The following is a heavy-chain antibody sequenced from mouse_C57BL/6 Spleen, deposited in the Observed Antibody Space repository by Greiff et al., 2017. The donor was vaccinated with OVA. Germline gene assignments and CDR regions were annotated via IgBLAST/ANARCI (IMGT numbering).Heavy chain of an antibody. CDR3: AKRGDYGAWFAY. Sequence: QVQLQQSGPGLVAPSQSLSITCTVSGFSLTSYGVDWVRQPPGQGLEWLGAIWGGGSTNYNSALMSRLIISKDNSKSQVFLKMNILQPDDTAMYYCAKRGDYGAWFAYWGQGTLVTVSA. CDR1: GFSLTSYG. CDR2: IWGGGST. J-gene: IGHJ3*01. D-gene: IGHD2-4*01. V-gene: IGHV2-9*01.